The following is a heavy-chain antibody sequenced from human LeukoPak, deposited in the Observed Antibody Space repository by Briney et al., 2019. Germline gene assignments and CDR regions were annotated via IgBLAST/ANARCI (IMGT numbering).Heavy chain of an antibody. CDR1: GFTFSSYA. CDR2: ISYDGSNK. CDR3: ALWFGELLPKGDFDY. D-gene: IGHD3-10*01. Sequence: GGSLRLSCAASGFTFSSYAMHWVRQAPGKGLEWVAVISYDGSNKYYADSVKGRFTISRDNSKNTLYLQMNSLRAEDTAVYYCALWFGELLPKGDFDYWGQGTLVTVSS. J-gene: IGHJ4*02. V-gene: IGHV3-30*07.